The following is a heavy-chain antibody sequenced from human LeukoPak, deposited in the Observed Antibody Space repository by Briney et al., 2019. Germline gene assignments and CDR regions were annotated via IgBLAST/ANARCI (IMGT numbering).Heavy chain of an antibody. D-gene: IGHD2-2*01. J-gene: IGHJ4*02. CDR2: MNPNSGNT. V-gene: IGHV1-8*03. CDR1: GYTFTSYD. Sequence: ASVKVSCKASGYTFTSYDINWGRQATGQGLEWMGWMNPNSGNTGYAQKFQGRVTITRNTSISTAYMELSSLRSEDTAVYYCARGLGRYCSSTSCHGGGDYWGQGTLVTVSS. CDR3: ARGLGRYCSSTSCHGGGDY.